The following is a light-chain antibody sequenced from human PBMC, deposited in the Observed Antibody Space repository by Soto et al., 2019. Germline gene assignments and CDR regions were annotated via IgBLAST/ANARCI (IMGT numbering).Light chain of an antibody. Sequence: DIVMTQSPLSLPVTPGEPASISCRCSQSLLHSNGYNFLDWYLQKPGQSPQLLIHLGSNRASGVPDRFSGSGSGTDFTLRISRVEAEDVGVYYCMQALQTPPYTFGQGTKV. CDR3: MQALQTPPYT. CDR1: QSLLHSNGYNF. V-gene: IGKV2-28*01. CDR2: LGS. J-gene: IGKJ2*01.